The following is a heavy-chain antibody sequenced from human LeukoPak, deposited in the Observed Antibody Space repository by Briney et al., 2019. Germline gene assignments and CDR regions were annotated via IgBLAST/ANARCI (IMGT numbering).Heavy chain of an antibody. D-gene: IGHD5-12*01. CDR1: GFTFSSYA. J-gene: IGHJ4*02. CDR3: ARVPIVATIFDYFDY. V-gene: IGHV3-30-3*01. Sequence: GGSLRLSCAASGFTFSSYAMHWVRQAPGKGLEWVAVISYDGSNKYYADSVKGRFTISRDNSKNTLYLQMNSLRAEDTAVYYCARVPIVATIFDYFDYWGQGTLVPSPQ. CDR2: ISYDGSNK.